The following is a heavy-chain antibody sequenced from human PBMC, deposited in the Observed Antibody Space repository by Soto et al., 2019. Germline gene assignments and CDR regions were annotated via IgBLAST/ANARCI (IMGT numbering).Heavy chain of an antibody. D-gene: IGHD3-22*01. CDR2: ISSSSSNI. CDR3: ARTYDNPLSAAGSDY. V-gene: IGHV3-48*01. J-gene: IGHJ4*02. Sequence: SLRLSCAASGFTFSTYSMNWVRQAPGKGLAWVSYISSSSSNIYYADSVKGRFTISRDNAKNSLYLQMNSLRAEDTAVYYCARTYDNPLSAAGSDYWGQGTLVTVSS. CDR1: GFTFSTYS.